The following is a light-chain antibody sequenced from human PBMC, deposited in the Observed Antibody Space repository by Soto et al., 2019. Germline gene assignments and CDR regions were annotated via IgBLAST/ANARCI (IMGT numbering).Light chain of an antibody. V-gene: IGLV2-23*01. CDR1: SSDVGNYNL. CDR3: CSYAGSTTWV. Sequence: QSALTQPASMSGSPGQSITISCTGTSSDVGNYNLVSWYQQYPGKAPKLMIYEGGKRPSGVSNRFSASKSGNTASLTISGVQPEDEADYYCCSYAGSTTWVFGGGTKLTVL. CDR2: EGG. J-gene: IGLJ3*02.